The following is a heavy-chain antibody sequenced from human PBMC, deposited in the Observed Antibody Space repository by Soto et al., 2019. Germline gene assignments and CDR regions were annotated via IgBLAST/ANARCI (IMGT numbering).Heavy chain of an antibody. D-gene: IGHD2-8*02. CDR1: GFTVSSNG. J-gene: IGHJ4*02. Sequence: QVQLVESGGGVVQPGRSPRLSCAASGFTVSSNGMHWVRQAPGKGLEWVAVISRDGGTKFYADSVKGRFTISKDNSRNTLFLEMNSLRGDDMAIYYCTGEVASGYWGQGTLVTVSS. V-gene: IGHV3-30*03. CDR3: TGEVASGY. CDR2: ISRDGGTK.